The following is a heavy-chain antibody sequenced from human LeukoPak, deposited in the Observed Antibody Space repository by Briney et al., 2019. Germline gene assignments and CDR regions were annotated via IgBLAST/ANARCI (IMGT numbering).Heavy chain of an antibody. CDR3: ARRVVAATHPKYYFDY. D-gene: IGHD2-15*01. CDR2: IYYSGST. Sequence: SETLSLTCTVSGGSISSYYWSWIRQPPGKGLEWIGYIYYSGSTDYNPSLKSRVTISVDTSKDQFSLKLSSVTAADTAVYYCARRVVAATHPKYYFDYWGQGTLVTVSS. V-gene: IGHV4-59*08. CDR1: GGSISSYY. J-gene: IGHJ4*02.